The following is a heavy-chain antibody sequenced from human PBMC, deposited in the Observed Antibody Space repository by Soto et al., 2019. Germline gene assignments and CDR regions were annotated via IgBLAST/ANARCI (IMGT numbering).Heavy chain of an antibody. J-gene: IGHJ2*01. CDR2: ISSSSSYI. D-gene: IGHD3-3*01. Sequence: GGSLRLSCAASGFTFSSYSMNWVRQAPGKGLEWVSSISSSSSYIYYADSVKGRFTISRDNAKNSLYLQMNSLRAEDTAVYYCARDPYYDFWSGLEAPHNWYFDLWGRGTLVTVSS. CDR1: GFTFSSYS. CDR3: ARDPYYDFWSGLEAPHNWYFDL. V-gene: IGHV3-21*01.